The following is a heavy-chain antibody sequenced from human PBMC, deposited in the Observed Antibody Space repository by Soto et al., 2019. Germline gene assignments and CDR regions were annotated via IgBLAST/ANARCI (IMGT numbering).Heavy chain of an antibody. CDR3: ARLQAAVPHY. CDR2: IFYDGCT. J-gene: IGHJ4*02. Sequence: QVQLQESGPGLVMPSETLSLTCTVSGDSISGSPYFWGWIRQPPGKRLEWIGSIFYDGCTVYTPSLKSRVTISVDTSKNQFSLKLTSVAAADTAIYFCARLQAAVPHYWGQGILVTVSS. D-gene: IGHD6-13*01. CDR1: GDSISGSPYF. V-gene: IGHV4-39*01.